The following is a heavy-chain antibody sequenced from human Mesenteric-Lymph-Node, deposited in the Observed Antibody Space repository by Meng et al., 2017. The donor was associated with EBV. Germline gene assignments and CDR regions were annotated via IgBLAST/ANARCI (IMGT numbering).Heavy chain of an antibody. J-gene: IGHJ4*02. CDR3: ARVLRYFDWPLDY. V-gene: IGHV3-11*01. Sequence: QVHLVEAGGGLVNPGGSLNLSCAASGFIFSDYYMSWIRQAPGKGLEWVPYISSSGYTIYYADSVKGRFTISRDNTKASLYLQMNSLRAEDTALYYCARVLRYFDWPLDYWGQGTLVTVSS. CDR2: ISSSGYTI. CDR1: GFIFSDYY. D-gene: IGHD3-9*01.